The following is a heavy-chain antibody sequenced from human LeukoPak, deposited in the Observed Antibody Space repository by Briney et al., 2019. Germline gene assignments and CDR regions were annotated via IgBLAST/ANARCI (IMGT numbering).Heavy chain of an antibody. CDR3: AIAAADYLYYFDY. D-gene: IGHD6-13*01. V-gene: IGHV4-4*07. J-gene: IGHJ4*02. CDR1: GGSISSYY. CDR2: IYTSGST. Sequence: PSETLSLTCTVSGGSISSYYWGWIRQPAGKGLEWIGRIYTSGSTNYNPSLKSRVTMSVDTSKNQFSLKLSSVTAADTAVYYCAIAAADYLYYFDYWGQGTLVTVSS.